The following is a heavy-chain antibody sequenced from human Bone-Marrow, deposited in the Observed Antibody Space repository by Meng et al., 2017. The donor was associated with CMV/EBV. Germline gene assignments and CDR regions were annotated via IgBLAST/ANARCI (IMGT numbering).Heavy chain of an antibody. CDR2: ISSSGSTI. CDR1: GGSISSGDYY. J-gene: IGHJ4*02. Sequence: GGSLRLSCTVSGGSISSGDYYWSWIRQAPGKGLEWVSYISSSGSTIYYADSVKGRFTISRDNAKNSLYLQMNSLRAEDTAVYYCASLWGEWLPYWGQGTLVTVSS. CDR3: ASLWGEWLPY. D-gene: IGHD3-3*01. V-gene: IGHV3-11*01.